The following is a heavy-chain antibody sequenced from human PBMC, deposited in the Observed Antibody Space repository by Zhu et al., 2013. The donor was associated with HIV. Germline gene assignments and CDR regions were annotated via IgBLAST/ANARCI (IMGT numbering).Heavy chain of an antibody. CDR3: ASDLWEKAFDI. CDR1: GYNFMNYD. CDR2: INPNSGGT. D-gene: IGHD1-26*01. Sequence: QVQLVQSGAEVKRPGASVKVSCKASGYNFMNYDINWVRQVPGQGLEWIGWINPNSGGTNYAQKFQGRVTMTRDTSITTAYMDLRGLISDDTAVYYCASDLWEKAFDIWGQGTMVTVSS. J-gene: IGHJ3*02. V-gene: IGHV1-2*02.